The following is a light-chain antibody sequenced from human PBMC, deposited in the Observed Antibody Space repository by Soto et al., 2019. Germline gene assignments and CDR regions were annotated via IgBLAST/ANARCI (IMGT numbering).Light chain of an antibody. V-gene: IGLV2-14*01. Sequence: QSALTKPASVSGSPGQSITISCTGTSSDVGGYKYVSWYQQHPGKAPKLMIYEVSNRPSGVSNRFSGSKSGNTASLTISGLQAEDEADYYCSSYTSTTKVFGGGTKLTVL. J-gene: IGLJ2*01. CDR3: SSYTSTTKV. CDR1: SSDVGGYKY. CDR2: EVS.